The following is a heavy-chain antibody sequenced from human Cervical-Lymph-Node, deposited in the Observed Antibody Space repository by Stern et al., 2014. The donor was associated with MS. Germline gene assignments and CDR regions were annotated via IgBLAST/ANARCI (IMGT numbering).Heavy chain of an antibody. Sequence: VQLVESGPGQAKPSQTLSLTCAVSGGSISSGGSSWNWIRQPPGKGLEWIGFIYHSGSTYYNPSLQGRVFISVDPSKHQFSLKLRSVTAADTAVYYCARGGVIYTQDRNGFDVWGQGTMVTVSS. V-gene: IGHV4-30-2*01. CDR2: IYHSGST. J-gene: IGHJ3*01. CDR1: GGSISSGGSS. CDR3: ARGGVIYTQDRNGFDV. D-gene: IGHD2-21*01.